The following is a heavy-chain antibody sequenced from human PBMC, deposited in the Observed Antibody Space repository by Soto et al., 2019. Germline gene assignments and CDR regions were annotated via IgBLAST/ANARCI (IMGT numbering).Heavy chain of an antibody. V-gene: IGHV5-51*01. CDR3: ARHDCGGDCYSDYYYYYGMDV. J-gene: IGHJ6*02. CDR1: GYSFTSYW. CDR2: IYPGDSDT. Sequence: GESLKISCKGSGYSFTSYWIGWVRQMPGKGLEWMGIIYPGDSDTRYSPSFQGQVTISADKSISTAYLQWSSLKASDTAMYYCARHDCGGDCYSDYYYYYGMDVWGQGTTVTVS. D-gene: IGHD2-21*02.